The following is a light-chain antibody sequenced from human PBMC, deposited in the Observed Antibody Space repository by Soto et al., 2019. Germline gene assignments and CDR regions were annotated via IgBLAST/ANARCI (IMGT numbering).Light chain of an antibody. Sequence: EIVLTQSPGTLSLSPGERASLSCRASQSLGNSYLAWYQQRAGQAPRLLIYGASSRATGIPDRFSGSGSGADFTLAISRLEPEDFAVYYCHQYGISPLTFGGGTKVEIK. CDR2: GAS. CDR1: QSLGNSY. CDR3: HQYGISPLT. V-gene: IGKV3-20*01. J-gene: IGKJ4*01.